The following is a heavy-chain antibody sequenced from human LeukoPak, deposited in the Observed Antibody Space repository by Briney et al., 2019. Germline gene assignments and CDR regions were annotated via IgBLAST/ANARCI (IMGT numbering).Heavy chain of an antibody. CDR2: ISTGSSYI. Sequence: PGGSLRLSCAASGFTFSSYNMNWVRQAPGKGLEWVSSISTGSSYIYYADSVKGRFTIPRDNAKNSLYLQMNSLRAEDTAVYYCARDSSGRDWGQGTLVTVSS. CDR1: GFTFSSYN. V-gene: IGHV3-21*01. CDR3: ARDSSGRD. D-gene: IGHD6-19*01. J-gene: IGHJ4*02.